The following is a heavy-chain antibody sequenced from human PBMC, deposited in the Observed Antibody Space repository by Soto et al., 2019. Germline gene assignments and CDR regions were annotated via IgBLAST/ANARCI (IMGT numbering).Heavy chain of an antibody. Sequence: EVQLVESGGGLVQPGRSLRLSCAASGFTFDDYAMHWVRQAPGKGLEWVSGISWNSGSIGYADSVKGRFTISRDNAKNSLDLQMNSLRAEDTALYYCAKLLGYCSSTSCYAVIGHYYYYMDVWGKGTTVTVSS. CDR1: GFTFDDYA. D-gene: IGHD2-2*01. CDR2: ISWNSGSI. V-gene: IGHV3-9*01. CDR3: AKLLGYCSSTSCYAVIGHYYYYMDV. J-gene: IGHJ6*03.